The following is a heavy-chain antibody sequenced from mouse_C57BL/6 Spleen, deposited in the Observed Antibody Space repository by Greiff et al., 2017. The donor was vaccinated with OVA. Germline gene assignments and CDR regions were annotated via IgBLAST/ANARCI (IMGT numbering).Heavy chain of an antibody. V-gene: IGHV1-26*01. Sequence: EVQLQQSGPELVKPGASVKISCKASGYTFTDYYMNWVKQSHGKSLEWIGDINPNNGGTSYNQKFKGKATLTVDKSSSTAYMELRSLTSEDSAVYYCARGGGEHYYAMDYWGQGTSVTVSS. CDR3: ARGGGEHYYAMDY. CDR1: GYTFTDYY. J-gene: IGHJ4*01. CDR2: INPNNGGT.